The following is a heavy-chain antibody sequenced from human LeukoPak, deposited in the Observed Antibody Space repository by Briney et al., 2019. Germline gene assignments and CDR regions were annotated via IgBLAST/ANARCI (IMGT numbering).Heavy chain of an antibody. J-gene: IGHJ4*02. CDR1: GYTFNTYG. CDR3: ARESTGGSLEIDY. Sequence: ASVKVSCKASGYTFNTYGIIWVRPAPGQGLEWMGWISAYNGDTTYAQKLQGRVTLTTDASTSTAYMELRSLRSDDTAVYYCARESTGGSLEIDYWGQGPLVTVSS. CDR2: ISAYNGDT. D-gene: IGHD2-8*02. V-gene: IGHV1-18*01.